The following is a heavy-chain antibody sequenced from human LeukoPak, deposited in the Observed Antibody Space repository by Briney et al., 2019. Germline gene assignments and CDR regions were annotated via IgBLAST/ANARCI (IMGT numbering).Heavy chain of an antibody. J-gene: IGHJ4*02. CDR3: ASVYYDFWSGYYGY. Sequence: PSETLSLTCAVSGYSISSGYYWGWIRQPPGKGLEWIGSIYHSGSTNYNPSLKSRVTISVDTSKDQFSLKLSSVTAADTAVYYCASVYYDFWSGYYGYWGQGTLVTVSS. CDR2: IYHSGST. D-gene: IGHD3-3*01. CDR1: GYSISSGYY. V-gene: IGHV4-38-2*01.